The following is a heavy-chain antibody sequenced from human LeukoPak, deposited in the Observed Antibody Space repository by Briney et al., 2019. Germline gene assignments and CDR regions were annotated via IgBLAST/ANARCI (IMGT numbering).Heavy chain of an antibody. CDR2: ISGSGGST. J-gene: IGHJ4*02. CDR1: GFTLSSYA. D-gene: IGHD3-10*01. V-gene: IGHV3-23*01. Sequence: GGSLRLSCAASGFTLSSYAMSWVRQAPGKGLEWVSAISGSGGSTYYADSVKGRFTISRDNSKNTLYLQMNSLRAEDTAVYYCAKCVGYYYGSGSFGKNWGQGTLVTVSS. CDR3: AKCVGYYYGSGSFGKN.